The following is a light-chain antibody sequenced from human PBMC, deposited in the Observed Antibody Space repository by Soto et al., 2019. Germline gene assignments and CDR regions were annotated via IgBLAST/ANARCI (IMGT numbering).Light chain of an antibody. CDR2: DAS. V-gene: IGKV3-11*01. CDR1: QSVSSY. CDR3: QQRSNWPPIT. Sequence: EIVLTQSPATLSLSPGERATISCRASQSVSSYLAWYQQKPGQAPRLLIYDASNRATGIPARFSGSGSGTDFTLTISSLEPEDFAVCSCQQRSNWPPITFGQGTRLEIK. J-gene: IGKJ5*01.